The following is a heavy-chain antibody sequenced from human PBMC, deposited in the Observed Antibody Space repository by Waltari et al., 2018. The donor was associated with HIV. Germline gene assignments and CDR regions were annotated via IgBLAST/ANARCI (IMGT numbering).Heavy chain of an antibody. CDR2: ISAYNGNT. CDR3: ARDTGVTMVRGAPFDY. J-gene: IGHJ4*02. D-gene: IGHD3-10*01. V-gene: IGHV1-18*01. CDR1: GYTFTSYG. Sequence: QVQLVQSGAEVKKPGASVKVSCKASGYTFTSYGISWVRKARGQGLEWMGWISAYNGNTNYAQKLHGRVTMTTDTSTSTAYMELRSLRSDDTAVYYCARDTGVTMVRGAPFDYWGQGTLVTVSS.